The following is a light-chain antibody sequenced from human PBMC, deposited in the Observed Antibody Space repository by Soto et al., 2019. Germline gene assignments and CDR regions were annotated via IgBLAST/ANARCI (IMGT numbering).Light chain of an antibody. CDR2: AAS. CDR1: QSVRTH. V-gene: IGKV1-39*01. CDR3: QQRTNWPPLT. Sequence: DIQMTQSPSSLSASIGDRVTITCRASQSVRTHLNWYHQKPGKAPELLIYAASSLQAGVPSRFSGSGSGTDFTLTISSLEPEDFAVYYCQQRTNWPPLTFGGGTKVEIK. J-gene: IGKJ4*01.